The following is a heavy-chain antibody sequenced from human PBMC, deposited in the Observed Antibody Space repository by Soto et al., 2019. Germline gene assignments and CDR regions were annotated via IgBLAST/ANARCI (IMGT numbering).Heavy chain of an antibody. D-gene: IGHD6-19*01. V-gene: IGHV4-34*01. J-gene: IGHJ6*02. CDR1: CGSFSGYY. Sequence: SETLSLTCAFYCGSFSGYYWSCIRQPPGKGLEWIGEINHSGSTNYNPSLKSRVTISVDTSKNQFSLKLSSVTAADTAVYYCARITAVAGGTMDVWGQGTTVTVSS. CDR2: INHSGST. CDR3: ARITAVAGGTMDV.